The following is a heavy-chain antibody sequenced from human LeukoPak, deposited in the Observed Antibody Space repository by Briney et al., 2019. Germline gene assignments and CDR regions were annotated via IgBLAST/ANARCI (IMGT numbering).Heavy chain of an antibody. J-gene: IGHJ4*02. CDR1: DYSINSGYY. CDR2: IYHSGST. Sequence: SETLSLTCTVSDYSINSGYYWDWIRQPPGKGLEWIGSIYHSGSTYYNPSLKSRVTISVDTSKNQFSLKLSSVTAADTAVYYCVRVFCSGYSYFDYWGQGTLVTVSS. D-gene: IGHD3-3*01. V-gene: IGHV4-38-2*02. CDR3: VRVFCSGYSYFDY.